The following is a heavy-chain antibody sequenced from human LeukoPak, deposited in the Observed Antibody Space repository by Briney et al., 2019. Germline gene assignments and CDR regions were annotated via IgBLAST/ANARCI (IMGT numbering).Heavy chain of an antibody. CDR2: ISAYNGNT. CDR3: ARDNLDVGATLDWFDP. Sequence: ASVKVSCKASGYTFTSYGISWVRQAPGQGLEWMGWISAYNGNTNYAQKLQGRVTMTTDTSTSTAYMELRSLRSDDTAVYYCARDNLDVGATLDWFDPWGQGTLVTVSS. V-gene: IGHV1-18*01. CDR1: GYTFTSYG. D-gene: IGHD1-26*01. J-gene: IGHJ5*02.